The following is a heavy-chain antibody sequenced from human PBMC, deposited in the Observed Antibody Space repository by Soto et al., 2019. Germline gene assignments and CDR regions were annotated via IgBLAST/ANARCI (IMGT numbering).Heavy chain of an antibody. J-gene: IGHJ6*02. Sequence: PSVKVSCKASGNTFTNYYIHWVRQAPGQGLEWMGTINPSGGHTTYAQKFLGRVTMTRDTSTSTLYMELTSLRSEDTAVYYCARTESGYSYGFADVWGQGTTVTVSS. CDR2: INPSGGHT. V-gene: IGHV1-46*01. D-gene: IGHD5-18*01. CDR1: GNTFTNYY. CDR3: ARTESGYSYGFADV.